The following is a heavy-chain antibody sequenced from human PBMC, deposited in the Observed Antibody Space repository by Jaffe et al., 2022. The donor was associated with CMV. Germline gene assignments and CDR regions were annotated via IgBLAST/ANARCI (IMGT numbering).Heavy chain of an antibody. CDR3: ARHGGMRSSSWFDY. CDR1: GGSISSSSYY. Sequence: QLQLQESGPGLVKPSETLSLTCTVSGGSISSSSYYWGWIRQPPGKGLEWIGSIYYSGSTYYNPSLKSRVTISVDTSKNQFSLKLSSVTAADTAVYYCARHGGMRSSSWFDYWGQGTLVTVSS. D-gene: IGHD6-13*01. J-gene: IGHJ4*02. CDR2: IYYSGST. V-gene: IGHV4-39*01.